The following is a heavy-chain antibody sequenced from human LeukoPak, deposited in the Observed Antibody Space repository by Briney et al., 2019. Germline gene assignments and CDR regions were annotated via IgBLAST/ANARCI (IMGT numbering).Heavy chain of an antibody. D-gene: IGHD2-21*01. CDR2: INPNSGGT. CDR1: GYTFNGYY. CDR3: ARVRAYCGGDCSPRDAFDI. J-gene: IGHJ3*02. V-gene: IGHV1-2*02. Sequence: ASVKVSCKASGYTFNGYYMHWVQQAPGQGLEWMGWINPNSGGTNYAQKFQGRVTMTRDTSISTAYMELSRLRSDDTAVYYCARVRAYCGGDCSPRDAFDIWGQGTMVTVSS.